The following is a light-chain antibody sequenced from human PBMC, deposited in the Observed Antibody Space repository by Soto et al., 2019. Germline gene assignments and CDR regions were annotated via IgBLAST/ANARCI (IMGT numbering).Light chain of an antibody. V-gene: IGLV2-14*01. CDR2: EVT. CDR1: SSDVGGYNY. CDR3: SSYTSRSTLGV. Sequence: QSALTQPASVSGSPGRSITISCTGTSSDVGGYNYVSWYQQHPGKAPKLMIYEVTNRPSGVSNRFSGSKSGNTASLTISGLQAEDEADYYCSSYTSRSTLGVFGTGTKLTVL. J-gene: IGLJ1*01.